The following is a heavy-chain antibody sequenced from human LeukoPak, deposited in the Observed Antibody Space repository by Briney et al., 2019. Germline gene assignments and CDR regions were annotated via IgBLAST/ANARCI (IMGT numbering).Heavy chain of an antibody. CDR3: ARVRIAVHDAFDI. CDR1: GFTFSSYS. J-gene: IGHJ3*02. Sequence: GGSLRLSCAASGFTFSSYSMNWVRQAPGKGLEWASSISSSSSYIYYADSVKGRFTISRDNAKNSLYLQMNSLRAEDTAVYYCARVRIAVHDAFDIWGQGTMVTVSS. CDR2: ISSSSSYI. V-gene: IGHV3-21*01. D-gene: IGHD1-1*01.